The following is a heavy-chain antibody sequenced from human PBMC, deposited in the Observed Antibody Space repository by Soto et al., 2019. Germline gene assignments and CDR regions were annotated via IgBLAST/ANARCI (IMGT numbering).Heavy chain of an antibody. Sequence: QVQLVQSGAEVQKPGSSVKVSCKVSGGTFNTHSFNWVRQAPGHGLEWMGGIIPMFDSTVYSQRFQGRVTITADESTRTVYMELSSLRSEDTALYYCARDPNCKTSSCHKWFDPWGQGTLVTVSS. V-gene: IGHV1-69*01. J-gene: IGHJ5*02. CDR3: ARDPNCKTSSCHKWFDP. D-gene: IGHD2-2*01. CDR1: GGTFNTHS. CDR2: IIPMFDST.